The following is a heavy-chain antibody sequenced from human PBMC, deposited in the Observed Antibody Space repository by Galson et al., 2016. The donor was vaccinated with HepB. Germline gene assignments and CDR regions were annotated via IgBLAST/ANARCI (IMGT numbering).Heavy chain of an antibody. CDR1: GFTFSSYG. D-gene: IGHD4-17*01. Sequence: SLRLSCAASGFTFSSYGIHWVRQAPGKGLEWVAVISYDGSNKKYADSVKGRFTISRDNSKNTLYLQMNSLRAEDTTVYYCAKVGDKYYFDHWGQGTLVTVSS. CDR3: AKVGDKYYFDH. V-gene: IGHV3-30*18. CDR2: ISYDGSNK. J-gene: IGHJ4*02.